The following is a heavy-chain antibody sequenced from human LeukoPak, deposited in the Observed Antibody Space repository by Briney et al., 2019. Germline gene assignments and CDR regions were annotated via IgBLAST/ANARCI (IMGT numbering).Heavy chain of an antibody. V-gene: IGHV4-59*11. CDR1: GGSISSHC. D-gene: IGHD2-15*01. Sequence: TLSLTCTVSGGSISSHCWSWIRQPPRKGLEWIGYVYNRGPTNYNPSLQSRVTISVETSKNQFSLKLSSVTAADTAVYYCARGVDCSYFALDIWGQGTLGLVSS. J-gene: IGHJ3*02. CDR3: ARGVDCSYFALDI. CDR2: VYNRGPT.